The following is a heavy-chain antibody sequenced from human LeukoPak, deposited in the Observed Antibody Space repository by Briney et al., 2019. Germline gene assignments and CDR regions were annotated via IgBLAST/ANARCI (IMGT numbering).Heavy chain of an antibody. CDR3: ARRVVLLWFGEPQNAFDI. CDR2: IYYSGST. J-gene: IGHJ3*02. D-gene: IGHD3-10*01. CDR1: GGSFSGYY. Sequence: PSETLSLTCAVYGGSFSGYYWSWIRQPPGKGLEWIGSIYYSGSTYYNPSLKSRVTISVDTSQNQFSLKLSSVTAADTAVYYCARRVVLLWFGEPQNAFDIWGQGTMVTVSS. V-gene: IGHV4-34*01.